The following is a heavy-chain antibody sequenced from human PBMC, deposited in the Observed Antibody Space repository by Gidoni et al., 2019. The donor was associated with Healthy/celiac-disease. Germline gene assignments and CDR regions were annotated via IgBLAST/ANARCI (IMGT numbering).Heavy chain of an antibody. CDR1: GGSSSSYY. CDR2: SYYSGST. CDR3: ARGGCRSSTSCYVD. Sequence: QVQLQESGPGLVKPSETLSLTCTVSGGSSSSYYWSWIRQPPGKGLEWIGYSYYSGSTNYNPTLKSRVTISVDTSKNQFSLKLSSVTAADTAVYDCARGGCRSSTSCYVDWGQGTLVTVSS. D-gene: IGHD2-2*01. V-gene: IGHV4-59*01. J-gene: IGHJ4*02.